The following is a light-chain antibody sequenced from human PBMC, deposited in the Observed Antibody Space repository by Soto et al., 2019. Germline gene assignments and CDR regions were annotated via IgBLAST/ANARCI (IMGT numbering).Light chain of an antibody. Sequence: DIQMTQYPSSLSASVGDRVTITCRASQGINSYLGWYQQKPGKAPNLLISDASTLHSGVPSRFSGGGSGTDFTLTISSLQPEDFATYYCQQVNGSPSTFGGGTKVAIK. CDR1: QGINSY. V-gene: IGKV1-9*01. CDR2: DAS. CDR3: QQVNGSPST. J-gene: IGKJ4*01.